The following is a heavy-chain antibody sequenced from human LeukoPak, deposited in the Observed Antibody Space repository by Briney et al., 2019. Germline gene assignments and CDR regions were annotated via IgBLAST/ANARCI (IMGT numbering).Heavy chain of an antibody. Sequence: SETLSLTCAVYGGSFSGYYWSWIRQPPGKGLEWIGEINHSGSTNYNPSLKGRVTISVDTSKNQFSLKLSSVTAADTAVYYCARARIAVAGDFDYWGQGTLVTVSS. D-gene: IGHD6-19*01. CDR1: GGSFSGYY. CDR3: ARARIAVAGDFDY. J-gene: IGHJ4*02. CDR2: INHSGST. V-gene: IGHV4-34*01.